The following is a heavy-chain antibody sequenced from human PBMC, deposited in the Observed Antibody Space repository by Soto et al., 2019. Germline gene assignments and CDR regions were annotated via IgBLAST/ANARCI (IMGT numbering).Heavy chain of an antibody. J-gene: IGHJ4*02. CDR3: ATGMATMAAFDY. Sequence: HPGGSLRLSCAASGFTFSSYSMNWVRQAPGKGLEWVSYISSSSSTIYYADSVKGRFTISRDNAKNSMYVQMNSLRAEDTAVYYCATGMATMAAFDYWGQGALVTVSS. CDR1: GFTFSSYS. D-gene: IGHD6-13*01. V-gene: IGHV3-48*04. CDR2: ISSSSSTI.